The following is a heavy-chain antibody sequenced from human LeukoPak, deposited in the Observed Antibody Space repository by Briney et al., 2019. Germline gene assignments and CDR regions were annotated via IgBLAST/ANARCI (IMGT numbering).Heavy chain of an antibody. V-gene: IGHV4-30-2*01. CDR1: GGSISSGGYS. D-gene: IGHD6-13*01. CDR3: ARGPRYSSSWYSH. CDR2: LYHTGST. Sequence: SQTLSLTCAVSGGSISSGGYSWSWIRQPPGKGLEWIGYLYHTGSTSYNPSLKSRVTISGDRSKNQFSLNLSSVTAADTAVYYCARGPRYSSSWYSHWGQGTLVTVSS. J-gene: IGHJ4*02.